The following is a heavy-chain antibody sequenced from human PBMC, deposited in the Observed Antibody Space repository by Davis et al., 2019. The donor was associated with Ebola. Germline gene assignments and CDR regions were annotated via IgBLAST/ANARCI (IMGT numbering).Heavy chain of an antibody. J-gene: IGHJ4*02. CDR1: GFTLTGSA. CDR3: TAGGYGSGSRGDY. CDR2: IRSKANSYAT. V-gene: IGHV3-73*01. Sequence: GESLKISCAASGFTLTGSAMHWVRQASGKGLEWVGRIRSKANSYATAYAASVKGRFTISRDDSKNTAYLQMNSLKTEDTAVYYCTAGGYGSGSRGDYWGQGTLVTVSS. D-gene: IGHD3-10*01.